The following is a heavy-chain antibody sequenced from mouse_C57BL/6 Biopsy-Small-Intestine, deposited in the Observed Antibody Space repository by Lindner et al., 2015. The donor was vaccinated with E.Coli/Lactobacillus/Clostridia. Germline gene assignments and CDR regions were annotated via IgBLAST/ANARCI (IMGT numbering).Heavy chain of an antibody. D-gene: IGHD6-2*01. V-gene: IGHV1-42*01. CDR3: ARSDFGLAYYAMDY. Sequence: VQLQESGPELVKPGASVKISCKASGYSFTGYYINWVKQSPEKSLEWIGEINPSIGYITYNQKFKAKATLTVDKSSSTAYMQLKSLTSEDSADYYCARSDFGLAYYAMDYWGQGTSVTVSS. CDR2: INPSIGYI. CDR1: GYSFTGYY. J-gene: IGHJ4*01.